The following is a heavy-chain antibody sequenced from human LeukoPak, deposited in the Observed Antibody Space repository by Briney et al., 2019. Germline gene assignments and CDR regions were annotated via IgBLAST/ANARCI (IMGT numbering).Heavy chain of an antibody. Sequence: QAGGSLRLSCAASGFTFSSYSMNWVRQAPGKGLEWVSAISGSGGSTYYADSVKGRFTISRDNSKNTLYLQMNSLRAEDTAVYYCAKDPPPTTYYYDSSGSRAVDYWGQGTLVTVSS. D-gene: IGHD3-22*01. CDR2: ISGSGGST. J-gene: IGHJ4*02. CDR1: GFTFSSYS. V-gene: IGHV3-23*01. CDR3: AKDPPPTTYYYDSSGSRAVDY.